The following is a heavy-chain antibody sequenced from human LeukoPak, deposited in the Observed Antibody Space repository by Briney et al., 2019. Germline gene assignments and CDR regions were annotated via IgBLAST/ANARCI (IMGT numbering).Heavy chain of an antibody. CDR2: VYYSGDS. CDR3: ARIRYGSNIYRYYFMDV. Sequence: SETLSLTCTGSGASINSHYWSWIRQPPGKGLEWIGYVYYSGDSSYNPSLNSRVTMSVDTSNKQFSLRLSSVTAADTALYFCARIRYGSNIYRYYFMDVWGEGPTVTVSS. V-gene: IGHV4-59*11. J-gene: IGHJ6*03. CDR1: GASINSHY. D-gene: IGHD3-10*01.